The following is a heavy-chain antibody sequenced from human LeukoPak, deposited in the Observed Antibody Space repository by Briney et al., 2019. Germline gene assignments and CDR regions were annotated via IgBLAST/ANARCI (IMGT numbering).Heavy chain of an antibody. CDR3: AREGGLGYSYGYGLDAFDI. Sequence: PSETLSLTCTVSGGSISSYYWRWLRQPPGKGLEWIGHIYYSGSTNYNPSLKSRVTISVDTSKKQFSLKLSSVTAADTAVYYCAREGGLGYSYGYGLDAFDIWGEGTMVTVSS. J-gene: IGHJ3*02. CDR1: GGSISSYY. D-gene: IGHD5-18*01. CDR2: IYYSGST. V-gene: IGHV4-59*01.